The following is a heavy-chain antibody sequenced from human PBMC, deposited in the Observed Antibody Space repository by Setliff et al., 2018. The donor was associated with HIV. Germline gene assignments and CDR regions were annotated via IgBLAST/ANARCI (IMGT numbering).Heavy chain of an antibody. D-gene: IGHD1-26*01. J-gene: IGHJ4*01. CDR3: ASHLPPYSGNFDY. CDR1: GGSISSSSYY. Sequence: SETLSLTCTVAGGSISSSSYYWGWIRQPPGKGLEWIGTIYYSGNTYYNPSLKSRVTISVDTSKNQISLKLSSVTAADTAVYYCASHLPPYSGNFDYWGHGTLVTVSS. V-gene: IGHV4-39*01. CDR2: IYYSGNT.